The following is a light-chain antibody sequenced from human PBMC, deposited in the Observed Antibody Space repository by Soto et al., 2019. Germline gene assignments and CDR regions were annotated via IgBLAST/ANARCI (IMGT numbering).Light chain of an antibody. J-gene: IGKJ2*01. CDR3: QQCGSSPYT. CDR2: ATS. Sequence: DITLTQSPGTLSLSPGKRATLSCRASQSLSSNYLAWYQQKPAQAPRLLIYATSKRATDIPDRFTGSGSETDFTLTINGLEPGDSAVYFCQQCGSSPYTFGQGTKVDIK. CDR1: QSLSSNY. V-gene: IGKV3-20*01.